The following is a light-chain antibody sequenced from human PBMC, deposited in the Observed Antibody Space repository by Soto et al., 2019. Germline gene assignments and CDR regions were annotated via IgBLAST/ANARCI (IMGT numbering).Light chain of an antibody. J-gene: IGKJ1*01. CDR2: AAS. V-gene: IGKV1-6*02. Sequence: SFLSASGVDIGSLSFLASQGIRNDLGWYQQKPGKAPKLLIYAASSLQSGVPSRFSGSGSGTDFTLTISSLQPEDFSTDYCLQDYPDPWTFGQGTKVDIK. CDR3: LQDYPDPWT. CDR1: QGIRND.